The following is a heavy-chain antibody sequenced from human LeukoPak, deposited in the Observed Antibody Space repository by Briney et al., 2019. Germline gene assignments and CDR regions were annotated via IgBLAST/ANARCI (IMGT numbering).Heavy chain of an antibody. CDR1: GFTFSSYS. D-gene: IGHD2-2*01. J-gene: IGHJ4*02. CDR2: ISSSRSTI. CDR3: ARVWWGSSTSCSDY. Sequence: GGSLRLSCAASGFTFSSYSMNWVRQAPGKGLEWVSYISSSRSTIYYADSVKGRFTISRDNANNSLFLQMNSLKDEDTTVYYCARVWWGSSTSCSDYWGQGTLVTVSS. V-gene: IGHV3-48*02.